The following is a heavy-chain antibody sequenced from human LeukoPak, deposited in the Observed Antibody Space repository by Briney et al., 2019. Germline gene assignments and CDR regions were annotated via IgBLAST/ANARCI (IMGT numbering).Heavy chain of an antibody. CDR2: IYYSGST. Sequence: SETLSLTCTVSGGSISGYYWSWIRQPPGKGLEWIGYIYYSGSTSYNPSLKSRVTISVDTSKNQFSLKLSSVTAADTAVYYCARGGRGRLVGDDRSWGQGTLVTVSS. D-gene: IGHD2-15*01. J-gene: IGHJ5*02. CDR1: GGSISGYY. CDR3: ARGGRGRLVGDDRS. V-gene: IGHV4-59*08.